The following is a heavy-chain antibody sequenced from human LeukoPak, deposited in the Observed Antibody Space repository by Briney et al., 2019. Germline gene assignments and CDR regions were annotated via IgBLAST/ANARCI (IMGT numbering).Heavy chain of an antibody. CDR3: AGGYIAADLDY. J-gene: IGHJ4*02. Sequence: GGSLRLSCVASGFTFSSYWMSWVHQAPGKGLEWVANIKQDGSEKHYVDSVKGRFTISRDNAKNSLYLQMNSLRAEDTAVYYCAGGYIAADLDYWGQGTLVTVSS. D-gene: IGHD6-13*01. CDR2: IKQDGSEK. V-gene: IGHV3-7*01. CDR1: GFTFSSYW.